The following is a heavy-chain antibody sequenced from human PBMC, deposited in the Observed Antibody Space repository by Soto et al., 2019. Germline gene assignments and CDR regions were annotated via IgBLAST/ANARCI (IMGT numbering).Heavy chain of an antibody. D-gene: IGHD2-21*02. V-gene: IGHV4-4*02. Sequence: QVQLPESGPGLVKPSGTLSLTCAVSGDSISRDKWWSWVRQPPGKGLEWIGEIHHSGRTNYNPSLKSRVTILVEKSKIQVCLELSSMTAAETAVYYFAGGGDWQFDYWGQGTLVTVSS. J-gene: IGHJ4*02. CDR2: IHHSGRT. CDR1: GDSISRDKW. CDR3: AGGGDWQFDY.